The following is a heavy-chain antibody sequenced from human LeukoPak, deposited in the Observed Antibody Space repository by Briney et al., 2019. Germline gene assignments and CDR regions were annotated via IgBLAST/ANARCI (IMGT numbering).Heavy chain of an antibody. CDR1: GYTFTGYY. V-gene: IGHV1-2*06. CDR3: ARDSSSFHYDAFGI. CDR2: INPNSGGT. J-gene: IGHJ3*02. D-gene: IGHD6-6*01. Sequence: ASVKVSCKASGYTFTGYYMHWVRQAPGQGLEWMGRINPNSGGTNYAQKFQGRVIMTRDTSISTAYMELSRLRSDDTAVYYCARDSSSFHYDAFGIWGQGTMVTVSS.